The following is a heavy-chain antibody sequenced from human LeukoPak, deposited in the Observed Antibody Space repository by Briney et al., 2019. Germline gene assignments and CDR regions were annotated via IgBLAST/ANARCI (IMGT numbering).Heavy chain of an antibody. J-gene: IGHJ5*02. Sequence: SETLPLTCTVSGGSISSYYWSWIRQPPGKGLEWIGYIYYSGSTNYNPSLKSRVTISVDTSKNQFSLKLSSVTAADTAVYYCARRPVTNLYYYEAGFGWFDPWGQGTLVTVSS. CDR1: GGSISSYY. CDR2: IYYSGST. D-gene: IGHD3-10*01. CDR3: ARRPVTNLYYYEAGFGWFDP. V-gene: IGHV4-59*08.